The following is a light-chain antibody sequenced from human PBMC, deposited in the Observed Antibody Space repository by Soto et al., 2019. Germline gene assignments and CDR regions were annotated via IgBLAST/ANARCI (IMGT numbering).Light chain of an antibody. J-gene: IGKJ4*01. V-gene: IGKV1-27*01. Sequence: DIQMTQSPSSLSASVGDRVTITCRASQGISHYLAGYQQKPGKVPKLLIYAASTLQSGVPSRFSGSGSGTDFTLTISSLQTEDVATYYCQKYNSAPLAFGGGTKVEIK. CDR3: QKYNSAPLA. CDR1: QGISHY. CDR2: AAS.